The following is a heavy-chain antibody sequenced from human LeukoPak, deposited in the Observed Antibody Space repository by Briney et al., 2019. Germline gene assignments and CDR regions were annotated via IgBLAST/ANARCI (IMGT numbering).Heavy chain of an antibody. CDR1: GGSISSGSYY. J-gene: IGHJ5*02. CDR3: ARVDSGSFLGDWFDP. D-gene: IGHD1-26*01. Sequence: SETLSLTCTVSGGSISSGSYYWRWIRQPAGKGLEWIGRIYTSGSTNYNPSLKSRVTISVDTSKNQFSLKLSSVTAADTAVYYCARVDSGSFLGDWFDPWGQGTLVTVSS. CDR2: IYTSGST. V-gene: IGHV4-61*02.